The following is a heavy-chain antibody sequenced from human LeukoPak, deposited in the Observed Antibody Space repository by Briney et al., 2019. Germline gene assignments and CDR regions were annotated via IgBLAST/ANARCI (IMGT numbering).Heavy chain of an antibody. V-gene: IGHV3-23*01. CDR2: ISYSGGNA. CDR1: GFSFRSYA. D-gene: IGHD3-16*02. J-gene: IGHJ3*01. CDR3: AKDIQLST. Sequence: PGGSLRLSCAASGFSFRSYAMSWVRQAPGKGLEWVSLISYSGGNAYYADSVKGRFTISRDNSENTLSLQMNSLRVEDTARYYCAKDIQLSTWGLGTMVTVSS.